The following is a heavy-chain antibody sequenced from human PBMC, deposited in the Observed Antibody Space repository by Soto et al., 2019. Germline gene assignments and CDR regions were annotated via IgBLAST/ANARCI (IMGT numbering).Heavy chain of an antibody. D-gene: IGHD4-17*01. CDR3: ARITTTVENWFDP. V-gene: IGHV4-59*08. CDR1: GGFISSYY. CDR2: IYYSGST. Sequence: SETLSLTCTVSGGFISSYYWSWIRQPPGKGLEWIGYIYYSGSTNYNPSLKSRVTISVDTSKNQFSLKLSSVTAADTAVYYCARITTTVENWFDPWGQGTLVTVSS. J-gene: IGHJ5*02.